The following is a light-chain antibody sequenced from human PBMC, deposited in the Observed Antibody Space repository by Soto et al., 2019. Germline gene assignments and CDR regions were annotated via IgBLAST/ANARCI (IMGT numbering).Light chain of an antibody. J-gene: IGKJ5*01. CDR2: DAS. CDR1: QSVSSS. Sequence: EIVLTQSPATLSFSPGERATLSCRASQSVSSSLAWYQQNPGQAPRLLIYDASNRATGIPARFSGSGSGTDFTLTISSLEPEDFAVYYGQQRSDWPPITFGQGTRLEI. V-gene: IGKV3-11*01. CDR3: QQRSDWPPIT.